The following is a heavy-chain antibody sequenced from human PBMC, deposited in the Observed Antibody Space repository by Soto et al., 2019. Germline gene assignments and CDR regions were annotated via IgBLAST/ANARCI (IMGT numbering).Heavy chain of an antibody. CDR2: INPANDNT. D-gene: IGHD3-16*02. CDR1: GYTFTAYA. CDR3: TRSAISPYGGLIGPFDY. J-gene: IGHJ4*02. V-gene: IGHV1-3*01. Sequence: EASVKVSCKATGYTFTAYAMHWVRQAPGQRLEWMGWINPANDNTKYSQKFQGRLTITSDTSANTVYMELNSLTSEDTAMYYCTRSAISPYGGLIGPFDYWGQGNLVTVSS.